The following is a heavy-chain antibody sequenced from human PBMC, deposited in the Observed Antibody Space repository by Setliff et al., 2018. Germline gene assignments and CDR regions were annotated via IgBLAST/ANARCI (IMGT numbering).Heavy chain of an antibody. D-gene: IGHD6-19*01. CDR3: ARLDAHSSGWYSLRNYYYYYYMDV. Sequence: GESLKISCKGSGYSFSNFWIGWVRQMPGKGLEWMGIISPGDSHTRYSPSFQGQVTISADKSISTAYLQWSSLKASDTAMYYCARLDAHSSGWYSLRNYYYYYYMDVWGKGTTVTVSS. CDR1: GYSFSNFW. V-gene: IGHV5-51*01. CDR2: ISPGDSHT. J-gene: IGHJ6*03.